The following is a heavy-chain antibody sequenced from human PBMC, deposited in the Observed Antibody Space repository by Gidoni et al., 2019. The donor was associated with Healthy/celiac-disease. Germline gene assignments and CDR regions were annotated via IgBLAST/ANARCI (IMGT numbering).Heavy chain of an antibody. CDR2: ISSSSSYI. J-gene: IGHJ5*02. CDR3: ARDFYYYDSP. CDR1: GFTFSSYS. V-gene: IGHV3-21*01. Sequence: EVQLVESGGGLVKPGGSLRISCAASGFTFSSYSRNWVRQAPGKGLEWVSAISSSSSYIYYADSVKGRFTISRDNAKNSLYLQMNSLRAEDTAVYYCARDFYYYDSPWGQGTLVTVSS. D-gene: IGHD3-22*01.